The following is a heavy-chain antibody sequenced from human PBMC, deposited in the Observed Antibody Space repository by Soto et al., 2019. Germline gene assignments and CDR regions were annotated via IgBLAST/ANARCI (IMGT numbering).Heavy chain of an antibody. J-gene: IGHJ6*02. CDR2: INHSGST. CDR1: GGSFSGYY. CDR3: ARGGYSYGYYYYYGMDV. D-gene: IGHD5-18*01. Sequence: SETLSLTCAVYGGSFSGYYWSWIRQPPGKGLEWIGEINHSGSTNYNPSLKSRVTISVDTSKNQFSLKLSSVTAADTAVYYCARGGYSYGYYYYYGMDVWGQGTTVTVSS. V-gene: IGHV4-34*01.